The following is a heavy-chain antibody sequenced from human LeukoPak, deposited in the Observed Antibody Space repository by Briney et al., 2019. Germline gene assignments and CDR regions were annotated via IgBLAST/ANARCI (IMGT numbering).Heavy chain of an antibody. CDR1: GYTFTSYY. J-gene: IGHJ5*02. D-gene: IGHD2-15*01. Sequence: SVKVSCKASGYTFTSYYMHWVRQAPGQGLEWMGGIIPIFGTANYAQKFQGRVTITADESTSTAYMELSSLRSEDTAVYYCARSQGYCSGDSCLQGDWFDPWGQGTLVTVSS. CDR2: IIPIFGTA. V-gene: IGHV1-69*13. CDR3: ARSQGYCSGDSCLQGDWFDP.